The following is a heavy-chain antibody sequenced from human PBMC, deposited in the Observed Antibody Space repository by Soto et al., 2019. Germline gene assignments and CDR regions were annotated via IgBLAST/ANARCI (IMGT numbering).Heavy chain of an antibody. D-gene: IGHD2-15*01. J-gene: IGHJ4*02. CDR2: IWYDGSNK. CDR3: ARDYVAATTTYYFDY. CDR1: GFTFSSYG. V-gene: IGHV3-33*01. Sequence: GGSLRLSCAASGFTFSSYGMHWVRQAPGKGLEWVAVIWYDGSNKYYADSVKGRFTISRDNSKNTLYLQMNSLRAEDTAVYYCARDYVAATTTYYFDYWGQGTLVTVSS.